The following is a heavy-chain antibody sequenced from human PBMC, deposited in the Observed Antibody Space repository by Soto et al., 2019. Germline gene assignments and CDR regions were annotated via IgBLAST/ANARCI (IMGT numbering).Heavy chain of an antibody. CDR2: ISGSGGST. J-gene: IGHJ4*02. Sequence: EVQLLESGGGLVQPGGSLRLSCAASGFTFSSYAMSWVRQAPGKGLEWVSAISGSGGSTYYADSVKGRFTISRDNSKNTLYLQMNCLTAEDTAVYYCAKVDLQLKYFCYFAYWGQGTLVTVSS. V-gene: IGHV3-23*01. CDR3: AKVDLQLKYFCYFAY. D-gene: IGHD3-3*01. CDR1: GFTFSSYA.